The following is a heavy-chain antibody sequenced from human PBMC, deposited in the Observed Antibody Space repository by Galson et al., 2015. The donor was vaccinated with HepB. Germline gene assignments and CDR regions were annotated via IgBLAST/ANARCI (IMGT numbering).Heavy chain of an antibody. Sequence: SLRLSCAASGFTFSSYAMHWVRQAPGKGLEWVAVISYDGSNKYYADSVKGRFTISRDNSKNTLYLQMNSLRAEDTAVYYCAREKELPHYGMDVWVQGTTVTASS. CDR1: GFTFSSYA. CDR2: ISYDGSNK. CDR3: AREKELPHYGMDV. J-gene: IGHJ6*02. V-gene: IGHV3-30*04. D-gene: IGHD1-26*01.